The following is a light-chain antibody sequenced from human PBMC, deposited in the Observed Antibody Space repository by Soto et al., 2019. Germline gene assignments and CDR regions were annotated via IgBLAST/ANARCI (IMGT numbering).Light chain of an antibody. CDR3: QQYYSYPLT. CDR2: AAS. CDR1: QGISSY. V-gene: IGKV1-8*01. J-gene: IGKJ4*01. Sequence: AIRMTQSPSSLSASTGERVTITCRASQGISSYLAWSHQKPGKAPKLLIYAASTLQSGVPSRFSGSGSGTDFTLTISCLQSEDFATYYCQQYYSYPLTFGGGTKVEIK.